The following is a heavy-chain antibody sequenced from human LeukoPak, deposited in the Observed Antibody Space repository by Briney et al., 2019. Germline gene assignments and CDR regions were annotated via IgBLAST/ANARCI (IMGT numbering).Heavy chain of an antibody. CDR2: IIPIFGTA. D-gene: IGHD3-3*01. CDR1: GGTFSSYA. J-gene: IGHJ3*02. CDR3: ARVLRFLEWPFAFDAFDI. Sequence: SVKVSCKASGGTFSSYAISWVRQAPGQGLEWMGGIIPIFGTANYAQKFQGRVTITTDESTSTAYMELSSLRSEDTAVYYCARVLRFLEWPFAFDAFDIWGQGTMVIVSS. V-gene: IGHV1-69*05.